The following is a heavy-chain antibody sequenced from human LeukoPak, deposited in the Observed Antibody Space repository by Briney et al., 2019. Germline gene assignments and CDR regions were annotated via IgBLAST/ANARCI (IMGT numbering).Heavy chain of an antibody. CDR1: GYTFAGYY. CDR3: AMILVAAAWAFDY. Sequence: ASVKVSCKASGYTFAGYYMHWERQAPGQGLEWMGWINPNSGGTNYAQKFQGRVTMTRDTSISTAYMELSRLRSDDTAVYYCAMILVAAAWAFDYWGQGTLVTVSS. J-gene: IGHJ4*02. D-gene: IGHD6-13*01. V-gene: IGHV1-2*02. CDR2: INPNSGGT.